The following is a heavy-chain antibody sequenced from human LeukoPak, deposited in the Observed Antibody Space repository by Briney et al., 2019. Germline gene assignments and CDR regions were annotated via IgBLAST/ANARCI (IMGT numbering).Heavy chain of an antibody. V-gene: IGHV4-34*01. Sequence: PSETLSLTCAVYGGSFSGYYWSWLRQPPGRGLEWIGEINHSGSTNYNPSLKSRVTISVDTSKNQFSLKLSSVTAADTAVYYCARGDYDQPSRHYYYYMDVWDKGTTVTVSS. J-gene: IGHJ6*03. CDR3: ARGDYDQPSRHYYYYMDV. CDR2: INHSGST. CDR1: GGSFSGYY. D-gene: IGHD4-17*01.